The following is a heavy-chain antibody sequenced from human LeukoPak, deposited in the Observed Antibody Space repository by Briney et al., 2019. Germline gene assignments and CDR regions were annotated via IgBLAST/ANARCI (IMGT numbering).Heavy chain of an antibody. CDR1: GFTVSSNY. CDR3: AKDKLAAVAGNFDY. CDR2: IYSGGST. J-gene: IGHJ4*02. D-gene: IGHD6-19*01. V-gene: IGHV3-66*01. Sequence: PGGSLRLSCAASGFTVSSNYMSWVRQAPGKGLEWVSVIYSGGSTYYADSVKGRFTISRDNSKNTLYLQMNSLRAEDTAVYYCAKDKLAAVAGNFDYWGQGTLVTVSS.